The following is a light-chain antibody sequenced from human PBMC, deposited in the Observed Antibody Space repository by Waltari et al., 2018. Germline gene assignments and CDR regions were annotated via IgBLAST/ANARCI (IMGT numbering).Light chain of an antibody. CDR2: GAS. Sequence: EIVLTQSPGTLSLSPGARAPLSCRASQSVGTYLAWSQQTPSQAPRLLIYGASNRAAGIPDRFSGSGSGTDFSLTISRLEPEDFAVYYCQKYERLPATFGQGTKVEIK. CDR3: QKYERLPAT. J-gene: IGKJ1*01. CDR1: QSVGTY. V-gene: IGKV3-20*01.